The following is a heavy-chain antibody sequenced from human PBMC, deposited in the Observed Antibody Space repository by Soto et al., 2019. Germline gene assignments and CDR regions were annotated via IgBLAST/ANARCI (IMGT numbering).Heavy chain of an antibody. J-gene: IGHJ4*02. CDR1: EFTFVNYA. CDR3: ARDGPFFDY. Sequence: WGSLRLSCAASEFTFVNYAIHCVRQSPGKWLEWVALISYDGNNKYYADSVRGRFTIPRDNSKNTLYLQMNSLRSEDTAVYYCARDGPFFDYWGPGTLVTVSS. CDR2: ISYDGNNK. V-gene: IGHV3-30-3*01.